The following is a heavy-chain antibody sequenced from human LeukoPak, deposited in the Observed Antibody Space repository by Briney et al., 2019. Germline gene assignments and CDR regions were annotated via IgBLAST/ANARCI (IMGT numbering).Heavy chain of an antibody. D-gene: IGHD2-2*01. Sequence: SVKVSCKASGGTFSSYAISWVRQAPGQGLEWMGGIIPIFGTANYAQKFQGRVTITADKSTSTAYMELSSLRSEDTAVYYCARDPGDCSSTSCDYWGRGTLVTVSS. CDR3: ARDPGDCSSTSCDY. CDR1: GGTFSSYA. V-gene: IGHV1-69*06. J-gene: IGHJ4*02. CDR2: IIPIFGTA.